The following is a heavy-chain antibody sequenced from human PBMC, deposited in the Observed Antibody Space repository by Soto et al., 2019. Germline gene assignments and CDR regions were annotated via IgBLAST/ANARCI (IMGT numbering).Heavy chain of an antibody. D-gene: IGHD4-17*01. V-gene: IGHV1-8*01. J-gene: IGHJ5*02. CDR3: ERSYGDYVGWFDP. CDR2: MNPNSGNT. CDR1: GYTFTSYD. Sequence: ASVKVSCKASGYTFTSYDINWVRQATGQGLEWMGWMNPNSGNTGYAQKFQGRVTMTRNTSISTAYMELSSLRSEDTAVYYCERSYGDYVGWFDPWGQGTLVTVSS.